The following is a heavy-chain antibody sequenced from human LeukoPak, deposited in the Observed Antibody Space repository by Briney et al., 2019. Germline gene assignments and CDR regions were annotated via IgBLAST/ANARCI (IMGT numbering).Heavy chain of an antibody. Sequence: LGGSLRLSCAASGFIFSDYSMGWVRQAPGKGLEWVSSITTSRDQYHADSVKGRFTVSRDNAKSSVYLQMDSLGADDTAVYYCARDSYCPNDVCYDYWGQGVLVTVS. V-gene: IGHV3-21*06. CDR1: GFIFSDYS. CDR3: ARDSYCPNDVCYDY. D-gene: IGHD2-8*01. CDR2: ITTSRDQ. J-gene: IGHJ4*02.